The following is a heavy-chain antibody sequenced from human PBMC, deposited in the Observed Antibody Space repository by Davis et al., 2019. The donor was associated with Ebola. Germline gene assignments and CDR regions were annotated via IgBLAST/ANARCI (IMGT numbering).Heavy chain of an antibody. D-gene: IGHD3-10*01. V-gene: IGHV3-53*05. CDR2: LYSGGET. CDR1: GFSVITNY. J-gene: IGHJ4*02. Sequence: GESLKISCAISGFSVITNYMSWVRQAPGKGLEWISVLYSGGETYYADSVKGRFTISRDNSKNLLYLQMSSLRGDDTAVYYCARVGRVRGVMEDYWGQGTPVTVSS. CDR3: ARVGRVRGVMEDY.